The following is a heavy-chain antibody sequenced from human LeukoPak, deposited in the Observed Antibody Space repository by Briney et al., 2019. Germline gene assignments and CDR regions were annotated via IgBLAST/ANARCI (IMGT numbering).Heavy chain of an antibody. J-gene: IGHJ3*02. CDR2: ISYDGSNK. D-gene: IGHD6-6*01. V-gene: IGHV3-30-3*01. Sequence: QTGGSLRLSCAASGFTFSSYAMHWVRQAPGKGLEWVAVISYDGSNKYYADSVKGRFTISRDNAKNSLYLQMNSLRAEDTAVYYCARANPAARQDAFDIWGQGTMVTVSS. CDR3: ARANPAARQDAFDI. CDR1: GFTFSSYA.